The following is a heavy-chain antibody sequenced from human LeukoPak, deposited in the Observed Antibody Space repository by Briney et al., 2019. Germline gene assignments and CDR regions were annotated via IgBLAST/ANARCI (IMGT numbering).Heavy chain of an antibody. CDR2: ISAYNGNT. D-gene: IGHD2-15*01. CDR1: GYTFTSYG. V-gene: IGHV1-18*01. Sequence: ASVMGTCKASGYTFTSYGISWVRRAPGQGLEWMGWISAYNGNTNYAQKLQGRVTMTTDTSTSTAHMELRSLRSDDTAVYYCARDGEAFSCGGSCFDNSGPGTLGTVSS. CDR3: ARDGEAFSCGGSCFDN. J-gene: IGHJ4*03.